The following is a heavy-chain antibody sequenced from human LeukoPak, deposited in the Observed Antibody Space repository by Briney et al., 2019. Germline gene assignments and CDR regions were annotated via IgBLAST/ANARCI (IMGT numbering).Heavy chain of an antibody. CDR2: ISYDGSNK. Sequence: GGSLRLSCAASGFTFSSYAMHWVRQAPGKGLEWVAVISYDGSNKYYADSAKGRFTISRDNSKNTLYLQMNSLRAEDTAVYYCARVAGYSYGTYYMDVWGKGTTVTVSS. CDR3: ARVAGYSYGTYYMDV. CDR1: GFTFSSYA. J-gene: IGHJ6*03. D-gene: IGHD2-15*01. V-gene: IGHV3-30*04.